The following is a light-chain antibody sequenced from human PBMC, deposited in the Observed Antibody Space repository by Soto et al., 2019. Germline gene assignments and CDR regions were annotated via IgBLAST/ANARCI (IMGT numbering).Light chain of an antibody. J-gene: IGLJ1*01. V-gene: IGLV2-14*01. CDR2: EVS. CDR3: SSYTSSSTYV. CDR1: SSDVGGYNY. Sequence: QSALTQPASVSGSPGQSITISCTGTSSDVGGYNYVSWYQQHPGKAPKLMIYEVSNRPSGVSNRFCGYKSGNTASLTISGLQAXDVADYYCSSYTSSSTYVFGTGTKVTVL.